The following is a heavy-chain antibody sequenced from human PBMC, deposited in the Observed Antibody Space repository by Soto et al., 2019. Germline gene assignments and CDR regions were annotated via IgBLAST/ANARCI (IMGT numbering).Heavy chain of an antibody. D-gene: IGHD1-1*01. CDR1: KFTFRSYA. CDR3: ARGAGLEQSYYGIDV. Sequence: GGSLRLSCGASKFTFRSYAMSWVRQAPGKGLEWVSGISGSGGSTYYADSVKGRFSISRDNSKNTLFLQMNSLRAEDTALYYCARGAGLEQSYYGIDVWGHGTTVTVSS. V-gene: IGHV3-23*01. CDR2: ISGSGGST. J-gene: IGHJ6*02.